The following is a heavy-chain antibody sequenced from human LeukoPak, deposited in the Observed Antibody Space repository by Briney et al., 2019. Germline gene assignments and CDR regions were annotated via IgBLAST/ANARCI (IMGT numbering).Heavy chain of an antibody. CDR3: ARDSSEFRSLIFH. CDR2: VTPMFGTA. Sequence: ASVKVSCKASGGTFSSYAINWVRQAPGQGLEWMGGVTPMFGTAKYAQKFQGRVTITADESTSTAYMELSSLRSEDTAVYYCARDSSEFRSLIFHWGQGTLVTVSS. V-gene: IGHV1-69*13. J-gene: IGHJ1*01. D-gene: IGHD3-9*01. CDR1: GGTFSSYA.